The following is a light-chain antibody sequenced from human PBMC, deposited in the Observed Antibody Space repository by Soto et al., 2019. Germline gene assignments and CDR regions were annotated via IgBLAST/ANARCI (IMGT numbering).Light chain of an antibody. CDR1: QSISRY. CDR2: GAS. CDR3: QQYGSSPPT. V-gene: IGKV3-20*01. Sequence: DIVVTQSPATLSLSPGERTTLSCRASQSISRYLAWYQQKPGQGPRLLIYGASSRATGTPDRFSGSGSGTDFTLTINRLEPEDFALYYCQQYGSSPPTFGQGTKVDIK. J-gene: IGKJ1*01.